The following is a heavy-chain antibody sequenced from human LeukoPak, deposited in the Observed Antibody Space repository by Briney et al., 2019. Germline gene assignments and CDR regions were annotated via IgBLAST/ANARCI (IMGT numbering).Heavy chain of an antibody. Sequence: ASVKVSCRASGYTFTSCGISWERQGPGQGLEWMGWISAYNGNTNYAQKLQGRVTMTTDTSTSTAYMELRSLRSDDTAVYYCARRYSYDLDYWGQGTLVTVSS. V-gene: IGHV1-18*01. CDR3: ARRYSYDLDY. J-gene: IGHJ4*02. D-gene: IGHD5-18*01. CDR1: GYTFTSCG. CDR2: ISAYNGNT.